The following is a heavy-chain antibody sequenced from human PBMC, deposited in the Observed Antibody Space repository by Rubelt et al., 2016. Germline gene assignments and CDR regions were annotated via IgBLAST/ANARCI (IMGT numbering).Heavy chain of an antibody. V-gene: IGHV3-21*01. Sequence: EVLLVESGGGLVKPGRSLRLSCAASGFTFSSHSMHWVRQVPGKGLEWVSSISSSSSYIYYADSVKGRFTISRDNACNSLFRQMNICSAEDTAVDYCARGIYYDSTADYWGQGTLVTVSS. CDR2: ISSSSSYI. CDR1: GFTFSSHS. J-gene: IGHJ4*02. CDR3: ARGIYYDSTADY. D-gene: IGHD3-22*01.